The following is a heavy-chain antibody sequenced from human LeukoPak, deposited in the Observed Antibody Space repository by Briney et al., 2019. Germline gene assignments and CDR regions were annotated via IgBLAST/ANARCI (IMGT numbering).Heavy chain of an antibody. J-gene: IGHJ6*02. CDR2: IRFDGSNQ. V-gene: IGHV3-30*02. CDR3: ARGLWGWSPRVDYYYGMDV. CDR1: GFTFSTYG. Sequence: GGSLRLSCAASGFTFSTYGMNWVRQAPGKGLEWVAFIRFDGSNQYYADSVKGRFTISRDNSKNTLYLEMNSLRPEDTAVYYCARGLWGWSPRVDYYYGMDVWGQGTTVTVSS. D-gene: IGHD4/OR15-4a*01.